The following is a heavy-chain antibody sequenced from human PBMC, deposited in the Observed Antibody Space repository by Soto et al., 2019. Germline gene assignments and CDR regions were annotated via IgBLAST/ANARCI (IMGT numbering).Heavy chain of an antibody. Sequence: SETLSLTCAVYGGSFSGYYWSWIRQPPGKGLEWIGEINHSGSTNYNPSLKSRVTISVDTSKNQFSLKLSSVTAADTAVYYCARIGYSGYGDLSYMDVWGKGTTVTVSS. CDR2: INHSGST. J-gene: IGHJ6*03. CDR1: GGSFSGYY. V-gene: IGHV4-34*01. D-gene: IGHD5-12*01. CDR3: ARIGYSGYGDLSYMDV.